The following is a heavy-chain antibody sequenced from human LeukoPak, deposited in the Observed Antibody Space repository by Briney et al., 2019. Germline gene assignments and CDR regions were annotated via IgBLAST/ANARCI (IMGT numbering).Heavy chain of an antibody. V-gene: IGHV1-69*13. Sequence: ASVKVSCKASGYTFTSYGISWVRQAPGQGLEWMGGIIPIFGTANYAQKFQGRVTITADESTSTAYMELSSLRSEDTAVYYCARYCSSTSCRDDYWSQRTLLTVSS. CDR3: ARYCSSTSCRDDY. CDR1: GYTFTSYG. J-gene: IGHJ4*02. CDR2: IIPIFGTA. D-gene: IGHD2-2*01.